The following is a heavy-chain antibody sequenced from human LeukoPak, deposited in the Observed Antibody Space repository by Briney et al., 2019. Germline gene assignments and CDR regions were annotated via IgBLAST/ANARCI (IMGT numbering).Heavy chain of an antibody. CDR3: ARVVGYSYSDY. J-gene: IGHJ4*02. D-gene: IGHD2-21*02. CDR1: GGTFSSYA. Sequence: SVKVSCKASGGTFSSYAINWVRQAPGQGLEWMGRIIPILGIANYAQKFQGRVTITADKSTSTAYMELSSLRSEDTAVYYCARVVGYSYSDYWGQGSLVTVSS. CDR2: IIPILGIA. V-gene: IGHV1-69*04.